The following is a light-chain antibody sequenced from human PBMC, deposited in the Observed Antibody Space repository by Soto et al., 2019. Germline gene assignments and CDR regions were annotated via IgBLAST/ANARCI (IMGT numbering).Light chain of an antibody. CDR2: SNN. CDR3: AAWDESLNGVV. V-gene: IGLV1-44*01. CDR1: SSNVGSKS. J-gene: IGLJ3*02. Sequence: QSVLTQPPSASGTPGQGVTISCSGRSSNVGSKSVNWYRQVPGKAPKLLVDSNNKRPSGVPDRVSGSKSGTSASLVISGLQFENEADYYCAAWDESLNGVVFGGGTKVTV.